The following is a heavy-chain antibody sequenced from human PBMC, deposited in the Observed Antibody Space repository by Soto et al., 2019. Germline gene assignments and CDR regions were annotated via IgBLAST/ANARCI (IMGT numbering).Heavy chain of an antibody. J-gene: IGHJ4*02. CDR3: VNLGVTTHIDY. Sequence: GGSLRLSCAASGFTFSSYWMTWVRQAPGKGLEWVGNIKQDGSEKYYVDSVKGRFTISRDNAKNSLYLQMNSLRAEDTAVYYCVNLGVTTHIDYWGQGVLVTVSS. CDR1: GFTFSSYW. CDR2: IKQDGSEK. D-gene: IGHD4-17*01. V-gene: IGHV3-7*01.